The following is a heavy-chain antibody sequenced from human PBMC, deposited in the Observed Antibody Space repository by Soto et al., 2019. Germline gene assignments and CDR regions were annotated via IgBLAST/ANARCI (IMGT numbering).Heavy chain of an antibody. J-gene: IGHJ4*02. D-gene: IGHD3-22*01. CDR1: GYTFRSYG. V-gene: IGHV1-18*04. CDR3: ARERSRYYDNSGLTWFY. CDR2: ISAYNGDT. Sequence: ASVKVSCTSSGYTFRSYGISWVRQAPGQGLEWVGWISAYNGDTHYAPKFQDRITLTTETSTDTAYMELRSLRLDDTAVYYCARERSRYYDNSGLTWFYWGQGSLVTVSA.